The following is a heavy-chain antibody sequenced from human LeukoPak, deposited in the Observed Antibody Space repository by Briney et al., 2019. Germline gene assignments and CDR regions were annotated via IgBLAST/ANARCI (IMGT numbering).Heavy chain of an antibody. CDR2: IHHSGST. Sequence: PSETLSLTCAVYGGSFSGYYWSWIRQPPGKGLECIGEIHHSGSTNYNPSLKSRVTLSVDTSENQFSLKLSSVTAADTAVYYCASCTDPTGFDYWGQGTLVTVSS. J-gene: IGHJ4*02. CDR3: ASCTDPTGFDY. V-gene: IGHV4-34*01. D-gene: IGHD2-8*01. CDR1: GGSFSGYY.